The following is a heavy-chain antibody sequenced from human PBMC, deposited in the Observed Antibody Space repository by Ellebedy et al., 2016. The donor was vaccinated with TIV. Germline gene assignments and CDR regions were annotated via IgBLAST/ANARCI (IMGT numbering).Heavy chain of an antibody. D-gene: IGHD2-15*01. CDR3: ARRKFEKLDAYDV. J-gene: IGHJ3*01. Sequence: GESLKISXQASGYNFLGYWVAWVRQMPGKGLEWMGMFYPGDSDIRYSPSFRGQVSISADKSISTAYLQWNTLKASDTGIYYCARRKFEKLDAYDVWGQGTMVTVSS. V-gene: IGHV5-51*01. CDR2: FYPGDSDI. CDR1: GYNFLGYW.